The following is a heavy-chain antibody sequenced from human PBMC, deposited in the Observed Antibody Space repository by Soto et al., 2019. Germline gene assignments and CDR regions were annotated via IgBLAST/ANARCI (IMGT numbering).Heavy chain of an antibody. CDR3: AKDRDDYRNYVFDY. CDR2: SSGSGSGGST. CDR1: GFTFTNYA. J-gene: IGHJ4*02. V-gene: IGHV3-23*01. D-gene: IGHD4-4*01. Sequence: EVQLLESGGGLVQPGGSLRLSCAASGFTFTNYAMNWVRQAPGKGLEWVSISSGSGSGGSTNYADSVKGRFTISRDNSKNTLYLQMNCLRVENTAVYYCAKDRDDYRNYVFDYWGQGTLVTVSS.